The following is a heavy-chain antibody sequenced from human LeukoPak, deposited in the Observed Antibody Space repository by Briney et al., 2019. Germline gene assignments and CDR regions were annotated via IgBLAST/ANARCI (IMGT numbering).Heavy chain of an antibody. CDR1: GYTFTSYG. Sequence: ASVRVSCKASGYTFTSYGISWVRQAPGQGLEWMGWISAYNGNTNYAQKLQGRVTMTTDTSTSTAYMELRSLRSDDTAVYYCARALGNSGGYYHYYYGMDVWGQGTTVTVSS. CDR3: ARALGNSGGYYHYYYGMDV. CDR2: ISAYNGNT. V-gene: IGHV1-18*01. J-gene: IGHJ6*02. D-gene: IGHD2-15*01.